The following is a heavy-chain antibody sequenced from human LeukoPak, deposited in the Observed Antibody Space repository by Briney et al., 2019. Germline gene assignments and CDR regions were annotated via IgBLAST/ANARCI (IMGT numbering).Heavy chain of an antibody. J-gene: IGHJ3*02. Sequence: ASVKVSCKASGYTFTSYGISWVRQAPGQGLEWMGWISAYNGNTNYAQKLQGRVTMTTDTSTSTAYMELRSLRSDDTAVYYCARDHTAGYSNLPDAFDIWGQGTMVTASS. CDR1: GYTFTSYG. CDR2: ISAYNGNT. D-gene: IGHD6-13*01. CDR3: ARDHTAGYSNLPDAFDI. V-gene: IGHV1-18*01.